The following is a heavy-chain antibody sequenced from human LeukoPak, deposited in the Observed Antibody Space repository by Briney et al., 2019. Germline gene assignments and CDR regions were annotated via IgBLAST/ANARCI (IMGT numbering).Heavy chain of an antibody. CDR2: IYATDLT. D-gene: IGHD3-10*01. Sequence: SETLSLTCTVSWRSIRSVYWNWIRQSAGKGLEWIGRIYATDLTNYNPSLKSRVTLSVDMSKNELSLTLKSVTAADTAVYYCASGFGSGTSPIDLWGQGALVTVSS. CDR1: WRSIRSVY. J-gene: IGHJ5*02. CDR3: ASGFGSGTSPIDL. V-gene: IGHV4-4*07.